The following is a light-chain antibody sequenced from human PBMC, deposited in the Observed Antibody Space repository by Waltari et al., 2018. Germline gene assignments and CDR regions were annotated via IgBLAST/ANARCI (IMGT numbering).Light chain of an antibody. J-gene: IGKJ3*01. CDR1: QSISIY. CDR3: QQSNIMGT. CDR2: SAS. V-gene: IGKV1-39*01. Sequence: DIQMTQSPSSLSASVGDTVTIVCRASQSISIYLNWYQQKPGKPPKLLIFSASSLQIGVPSRFSGSGSETEFTLTITSLQPEDFATYFCQQSNIMGTFGPGTTVDIK.